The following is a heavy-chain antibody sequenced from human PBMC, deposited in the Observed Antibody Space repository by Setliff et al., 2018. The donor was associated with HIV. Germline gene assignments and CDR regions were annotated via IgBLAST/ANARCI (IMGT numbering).Heavy chain of an antibody. D-gene: IGHD3-16*02. V-gene: IGHV3-23*01. Sequence: GGSLRLSCVVSGFTFGDYGMSWVSTISGSGGRTDYADSVKGRFIISRDNSKNTLYLQMNSLRVEDTAVYFCATSGSYHVPYFDSWGPGTLVTVSS. CDR2: ISGSGGRT. CDR1: GFTFGDYG. J-gene: IGHJ4*02. CDR3: ATSGSYHVPYFDS.